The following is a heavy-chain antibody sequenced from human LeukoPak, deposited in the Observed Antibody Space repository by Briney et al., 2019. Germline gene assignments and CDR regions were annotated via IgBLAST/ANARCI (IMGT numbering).Heavy chain of an antibody. Sequence: GGSLRLSCAASGFTFSSYSMNWVCQAPGKGLEWVSSISSSSTYMYYADSVKGRFTISRDNAKNSLDLQMNSLRAEDTAVYYCARGWSSPDYWGHGTLVTVSS. D-gene: IGHD2-15*01. J-gene: IGHJ4*01. CDR1: GFTFSSYS. V-gene: IGHV3-21*01. CDR3: ARGWSSPDY. CDR2: ISSSSTYM.